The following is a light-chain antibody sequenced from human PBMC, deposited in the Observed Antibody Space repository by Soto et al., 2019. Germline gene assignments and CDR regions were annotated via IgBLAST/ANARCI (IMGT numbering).Light chain of an antibody. CDR1: LALGNN. J-gene: IGKJ2*01. Sequence: EIVMMQSPATLSVSPRERATLSCRASLALGNNLAWYQHKPGQAPRLLIYGASTRATGVPVRFSGSGSETEFTLSISSLQSDDLAVYYCQQYTNWPYTFGQGTKLEIK. CDR3: QQYTNWPYT. V-gene: IGKV3-15*01. CDR2: GAS.